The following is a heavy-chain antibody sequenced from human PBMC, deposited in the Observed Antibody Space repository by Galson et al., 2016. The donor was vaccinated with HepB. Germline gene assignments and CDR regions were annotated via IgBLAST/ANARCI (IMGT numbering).Heavy chain of an antibody. CDR3: ARDSRDDYDSIYYGVDD. V-gene: IGHV1-69*13. CDR1: GGTFSSYA. Sequence: SVKVSCKASGGTFSSYAINWVRQAPGQGLEWMGGIIPVFGTPNYAQKFQGRVTITADESTSTAYMELSSLRSDDTAVYYCARDSRDDYDSIYYGVDDWGQGTTVTVSS. CDR2: IIPVFGTP. D-gene: IGHD3-22*01. J-gene: IGHJ6*02.